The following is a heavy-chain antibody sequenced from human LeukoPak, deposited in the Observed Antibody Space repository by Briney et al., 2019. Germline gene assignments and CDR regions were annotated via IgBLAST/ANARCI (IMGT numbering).Heavy chain of an antibody. CDR2: ISSSGSTI. J-gene: IGHJ4*02. CDR3: ASPGSGWSPPDY. V-gene: IGHV3-48*03. Sequence: PGGSLRLSCAASGFTFSSYEMNWVRQAPGKGLEWVSYISSSGSTIYYADSVKGRFTISRDNAKNSLYLQMNSLRAEDTAVYYCASPGSGWSPPDYWGQGTLVTVSS. D-gene: IGHD6-19*01. CDR1: GFTFSSYE.